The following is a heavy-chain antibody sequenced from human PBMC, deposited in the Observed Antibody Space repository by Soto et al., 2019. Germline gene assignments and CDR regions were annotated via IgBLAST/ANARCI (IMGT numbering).Heavy chain of an antibody. V-gene: IGHV3-23*01. CDR1: GLTLSRHA. CDR3: ARDPPATRHGMDV. Sequence: TGGSLRLSCAASGLTLSRHAMTWARQAPGKGLEWVATLNPSGSNTHYADSVKGRFTISRDNSRNTVDLQMNNLRAEDTAVYYCARDPPATRHGMDVWGQGTTVTVSS. J-gene: IGHJ6*02. CDR2: LNPSGSNT.